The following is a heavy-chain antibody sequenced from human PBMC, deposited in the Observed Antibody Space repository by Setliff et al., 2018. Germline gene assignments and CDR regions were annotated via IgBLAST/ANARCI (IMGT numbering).Heavy chain of an antibody. CDR3: AREARMGCVDY. CDR1: GFTFSTYR. Sequence: QAGGSLRLSCAASGFTFSTYRMHWVRQAPGKGLEWVAVIWDDGGNKYYADSVKGRFSVSRDNSRNTVFLQMNSLRAEDTALYYCAREARMGCVDYWGQGTPVTVSS. V-gene: IGHV3-33*08. D-gene: IGHD6-19*01. CDR2: IWDDGGNK. J-gene: IGHJ4*02.